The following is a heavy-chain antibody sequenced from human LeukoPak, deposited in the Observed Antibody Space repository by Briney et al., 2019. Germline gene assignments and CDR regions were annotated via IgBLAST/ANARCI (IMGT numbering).Heavy chain of an antibody. D-gene: IGHD2/OR15-2a*01. CDR1: GFTFSDHY. CDR3: ARDFRDRSMPIEY. CDR2: ISRSGSSI. V-gene: IGHV3-11*01. Sequence: GGSLRLSCAASGFTFSDHYMSWIRQAPGKGLEWLSYISRSGSSIHYADSVKGRFTISRDNAKNPLDLQMNTVRVEDTAVYYCARDFRDRSMPIEYWGQGTLVSVSS. J-gene: IGHJ4*02.